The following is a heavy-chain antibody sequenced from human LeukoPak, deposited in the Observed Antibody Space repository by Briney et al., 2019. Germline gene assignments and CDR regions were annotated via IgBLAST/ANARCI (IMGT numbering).Heavy chain of an antibody. V-gene: IGHV3-53*01. CDR2: IYSGGST. Sequence: PGGSLRLSCAASGVTVSSNYMSWVRQAPGKGLESVSVIYSGGSTYYADSVKGRFTISRDNSKNTLYLQMNSLRAEAKAVYYCARGYSYGLFSYAFDIWSQATMVTVSS. CDR3: ARGYSYGLFSYAFDI. D-gene: IGHD5-18*01. J-gene: IGHJ3*02. CDR1: GVTVSSNY.